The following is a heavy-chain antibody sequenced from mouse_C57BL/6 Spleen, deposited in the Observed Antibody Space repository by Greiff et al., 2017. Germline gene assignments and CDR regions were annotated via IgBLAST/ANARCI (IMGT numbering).Heavy chain of an antibody. D-gene: IGHD1-1*01. Sequence: QVQLKQSGAELVRPGASVTLSCKASGYTFTDYEMHWVKQTPVHGLEWIGAIDPETGGTAYNQKFKGKAILTADKSSSTAYMELRSLTSEDSAVYYCTRDYYGSSDYWGQGTTRTVSS. V-gene: IGHV1-15*01. CDR3: TRDYYGSSDY. CDR2: IDPETGGT. CDR1: GYTFTDYE. J-gene: IGHJ2*01.